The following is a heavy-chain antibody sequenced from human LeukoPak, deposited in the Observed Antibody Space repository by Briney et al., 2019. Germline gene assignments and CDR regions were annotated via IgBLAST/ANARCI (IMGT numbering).Heavy chain of an antibody. J-gene: IGHJ4*02. Sequence: GASVKVSCKASDYTVTSYGISWVRQAPGQGLEWRGWINIYNGNTNYAQNLQGRVTMTTDTSTSTAYMELRSLRSDDTAVYYCARDLTHRRNYDNSGYQIVPAFWGQGTLVTVSS. D-gene: IGHD3-22*01. V-gene: IGHV1-18*01. CDR1: DYTVTSYG. CDR2: INIYNGNT. CDR3: ARDLTHRRNYDNSGYQIVPAF.